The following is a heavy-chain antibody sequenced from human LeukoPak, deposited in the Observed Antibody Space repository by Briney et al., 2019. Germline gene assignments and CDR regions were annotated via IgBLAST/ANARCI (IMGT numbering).Heavy chain of an antibody. V-gene: IGHV4-39*07. J-gene: IGHJ5*02. D-gene: IGHD4-11*01. Sequence: SETLSLTCTVSGGSISSSSYYWGWIRQPPGKGLEWIGSIYYSGSTYYNPSLKSRVTISVDTSKNQFSLKLSSVTAADTAVYYCARDSETRYSAPEFDPWGQGTLVTVSS. CDR3: ARDSETRYSAPEFDP. CDR1: GGSISSSSYY. CDR2: IYYSGST.